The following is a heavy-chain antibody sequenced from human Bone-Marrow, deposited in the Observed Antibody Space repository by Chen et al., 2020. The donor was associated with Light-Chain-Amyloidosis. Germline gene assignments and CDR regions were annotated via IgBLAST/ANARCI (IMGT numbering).Heavy chain of an antibody. Sequence: KPSGYXXXNYYMHWVRQAPGHGLEWMGIINPTGGSTSYARKFLGRVILTRDTSAXXXXXXXXXXXXXXXXVYXXXXATAADVTVGYYFEYWGQGTLVSVSS. V-gene: IGHV1-46*01. D-gene: IGHD6-13*01. J-gene: IGHJ4*02. CDR3: XXATAADVTVGYYFEY. CDR2: INPTGGST. CDR1: GYXXXNYY.